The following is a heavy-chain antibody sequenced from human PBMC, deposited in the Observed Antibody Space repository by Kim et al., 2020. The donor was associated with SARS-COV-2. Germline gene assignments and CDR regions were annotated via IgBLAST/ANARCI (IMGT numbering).Heavy chain of an antibody. J-gene: IGHJ5*01. CDR2: ITSSSSTI. Sequence: GGSLRLSCAASGFTFSSYSMNWVRQAPGKGLEWVSHITSSSSTINHADTVKGRYTISIDNAQNSLLLQMNSLRAENTAIYFCVRAWSGPTFGYHN. CDR1: GFTFSSYS. V-gene: IGHV3-48*04. D-gene: IGHD3-3*01. CDR3: VRAWSGPTFGYHN.